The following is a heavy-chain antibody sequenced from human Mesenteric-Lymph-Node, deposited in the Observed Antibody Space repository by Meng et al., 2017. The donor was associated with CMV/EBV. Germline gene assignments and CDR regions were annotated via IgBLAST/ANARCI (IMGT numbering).Heavy chain of an antibody. J-gene: IGHJ3*02. CDR1: GFTFSSYS. Sequence: GESLKISCAASGFTFSSYSMNWVRQAPGKGLEWVSSISSSSSYIYYADSVKGRFTISRDNTKNTVYLQMNSLRAEDTAVYYCARRNPWSDYYLDAFDIWGQGTMVTVSS. CDR3: ARRNPWSDYYLDAFDI. D-gene: IGHD3-3*01. CDR2: ISSSSSYI. V-gene: IGHV3-21*06.